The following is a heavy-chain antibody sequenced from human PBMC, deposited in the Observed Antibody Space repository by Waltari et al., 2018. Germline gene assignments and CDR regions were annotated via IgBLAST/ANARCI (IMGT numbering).Heavy chain of an antibody. Sequence: QVQLVQSGAEVKQPGASVKVSCRVSGYSLPESALQWVGRAPGKGLEWLGGFDPEYGEAVYAQEFQGRVTMTEDTSKDTAYMELSSLTYEDTAVYYCTRDRVGYCSGGTCYSRWFDPWGQGTLVTVSS. CDR2: FDPEYGEA. CDR3: TRDRVGYCSGGTCYSRWFDP. D-gene: IGHD2-15*01. J-gene: IGHJ5*02. V-gene: IGHV1-24*01. CDR1: GYSLPESA.